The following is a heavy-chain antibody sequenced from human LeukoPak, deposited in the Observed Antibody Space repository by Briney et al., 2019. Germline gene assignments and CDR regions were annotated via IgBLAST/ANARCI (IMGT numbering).Heavy chain of an antibody. CDR2: ISGGGGST. Sequence: GGSLRLSCAASGFTFSSYAMSWVRQAPGEGLEWVSAISGGGGSTYYADSVKGRFTISRDNSKNTLYLQMNSLRAEDTAVYYCAKDRLTYYYDSSGYYFFDYWGQGTLVTVSS. V-gene: IGHV3-23*01. CDR3: AKDRLTYYYDSSGYYFFDY. J-gene: IGHJ4*02. CDR1: GFTFSSYA. D-gene: IGHD3-22*01.